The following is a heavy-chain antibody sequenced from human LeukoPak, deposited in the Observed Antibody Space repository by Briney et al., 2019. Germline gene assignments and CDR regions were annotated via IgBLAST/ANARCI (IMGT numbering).Heavy chain of an antibody. J-gene: IGHJ3*02. CDR3: AREGIGGGAFDI. CDR2: IKSKTNGRIT. D-gene: IGHD2/OR15-2a*01. V-gene: IGHV3-15*01. CDR1: GFSFSSAW. Sequence: PGVSLRLSCAASGFSFSSAWMSWVRQAPGKGLEWVGRIKSKTNGRITDYAAPVKGRFTISRDDSKNTLYLQMDSLKTEDTAVYYCAREGIGGGAFDIWGQGTMVTVSA.